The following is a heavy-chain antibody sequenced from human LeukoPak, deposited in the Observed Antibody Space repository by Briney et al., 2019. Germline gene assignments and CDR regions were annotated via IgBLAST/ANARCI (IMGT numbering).Heavy chain of an antibody. CDR1: GGSISSYY. CDR3: ARGSPYDSSGNFDY. V-gene: IGHV4-59*01. CDR2: IYYSGRT. J-gene: IGHJ4*02. D-gene: IGHD3-22*01. Sequence: PSETLSLTCTVSGGSISSYYWSWLRQPPGKGLEGMGYIYYSGRTNYNPSLKSRVTISVDPSKTQFSLKLSSVTAADTAVYYCARGSPYDSSGNFDYWGQGTLVTVSS.